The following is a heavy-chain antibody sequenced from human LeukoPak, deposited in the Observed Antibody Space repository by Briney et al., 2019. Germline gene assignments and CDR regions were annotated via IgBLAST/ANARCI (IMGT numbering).Heavy chain of an antibody. J-gene: IGHJ4*02. V-gene: IGHV4-34*01. CDR1: GGSFSGYY. CDR2: INHSGST. CDR3: ARGLSSGWYPPYYFDY. D-gene: IGHD6-19*01. Sequence: ASETLSLTCAVYGGSFSGYYWSWIRQPPGKGLEWIGEINHSGSTNYNPSLKSRVTISVDTSKNQFSLKLSSVTAADTAVYYCARGLSSGWYPPYYFDYWGQGTLVTVSS.